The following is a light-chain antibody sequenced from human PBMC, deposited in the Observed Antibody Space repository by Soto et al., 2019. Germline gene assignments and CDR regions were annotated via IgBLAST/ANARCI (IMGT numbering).Light chain of an antibody. Sequence: EIVLTQSPGSLSLSPGQRATLSCRASQSVDTTFFAWYQKKPGQAPRLLIYGASKRATGIPDSFSGSGSGTYFTLIISRLEPEDFAVYYCQQYMSSVTFGQGTKVEIK. CDR3: QQYMSSVT. CDR2: GAS. CDR1: QSVDTTF. V-gene: IGKV3-20*01. J-gene: IGKJ1*01.